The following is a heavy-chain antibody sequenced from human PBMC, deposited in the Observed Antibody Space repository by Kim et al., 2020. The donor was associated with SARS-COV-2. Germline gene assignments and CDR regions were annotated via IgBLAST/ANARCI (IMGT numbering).Heavy chain of an antibody. J-gene: IGHJ6*01. Sequence: SETLSLTCAVYGGSFSGYYWSWIRQPPGKGLEWIGEINHSGSTNYNPSLKSRVTISVDTSKNKFSLKLSSVTAADTAVFYCASLNYDILTWTGYDNLDV. D-gene: IGHD3-9*01. CDR3: ASLNYDILTWTGYDNLDV. CDR2: INHSGST. V-gene: IGHV4-34*01. CDR1: GGSFSGYY.